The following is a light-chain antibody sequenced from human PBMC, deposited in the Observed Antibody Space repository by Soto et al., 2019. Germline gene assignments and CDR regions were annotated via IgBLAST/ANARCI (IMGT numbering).Light chain of an antibody. CDR2: SNN. CDR3: ATRDDSLNGYV. V-gene: IGLV1-44*01. CDR1: SSNIGSNV. J-gene: IGLJ1*01. Sequence: QSVLTQPPSASGTPGQRVTISCSGSSSNIGSNVVNRFQQLPGTAPKLRIYSNNQRPSGVPDRFSGSKSGTSASLAISGLQSEDEADYYCATRDDSLNGYVFGTGTKVTVL.